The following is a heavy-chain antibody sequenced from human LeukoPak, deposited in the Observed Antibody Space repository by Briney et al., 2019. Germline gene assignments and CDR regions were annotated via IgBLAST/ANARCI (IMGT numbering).Heavy chain of an antibody. CDR2: IRYDGTNK. Sequence: GGSLRLSCAASGFTFRSYGMHWVRQAPGKGLEWVAFIRYDGTNKYYADSVKGRFTISRDNAKNSLYLQMNSLRAEDTAVYYCARVARYSGSYYVSGSPEDVWGKGTTVTVSS. CDR1: GFTFRSYG. CDR3: ARVARYSGSYYVSGSPEDV. J-gene: IGHJ6*04. V-gene: IGHV3-30*02. D-gene: IGHD1-26*01.